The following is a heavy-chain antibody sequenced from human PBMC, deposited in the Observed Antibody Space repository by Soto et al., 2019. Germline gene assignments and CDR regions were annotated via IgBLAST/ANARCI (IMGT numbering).Heavy chain of an antibody. Sequence: PGGSLRLSCAASGFTFDDYAMHWVRQAPGKGLEWVSAISGSGGSTYYADSVKGRFTISRDNSKNTLYLQMNSLRAEDTAVYYCARDYYKYYDSSGYYRSPAYWGQGTLVTVS. CDR3: ARDYYKYYDSSGYYRSPAY. CDR2: ISGSGGST. CDR1: GFTFDDYA. D-gene: IGHD3-22*01. V-gene: IGHV3-23*01. J-gene: IGHJ4*02.